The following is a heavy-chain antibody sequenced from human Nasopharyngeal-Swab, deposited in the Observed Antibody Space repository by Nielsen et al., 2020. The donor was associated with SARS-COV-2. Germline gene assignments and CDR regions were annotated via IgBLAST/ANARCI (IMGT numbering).Heavy chain of an antibody. J-gene: IGHJ5*02. Sequence: WVRQAPGQGLEWMGRINPNSGGTNYAQKLQGRVTMTTDTSTSTAYMELRSLRSDDTAVYYCARAMRGSSSWDGFDPWGQGTLVTVSS. CDR3: ARAMRGSSSWDGFDP. D-gene: IGHD6-13*01. CDR2: INPNSGGT. V-gene: IGHV1-18*01.